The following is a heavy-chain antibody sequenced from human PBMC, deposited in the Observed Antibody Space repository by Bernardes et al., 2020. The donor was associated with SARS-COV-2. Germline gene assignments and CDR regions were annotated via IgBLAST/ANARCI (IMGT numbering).Heavy chain of an antibody. V-gene: IGHV3-23*01. D-gene: IGHD3-9*01. Sequence: GGSLRLSCAASGFTFSSYAMSWVRQAPGKGLEWVSAISGSGGSTYYADSVKGRFTISRDNSKNTLYLQMNSLRAEDTAVYYCAPDILTGYGRFDYFDYWGQGTLVTVSS. CDR1: GFTFSSYA. CDR2: ISGSGGST. J-gene: IGHJ4*02. CDR3: APDILTGYGRFDYFDY.